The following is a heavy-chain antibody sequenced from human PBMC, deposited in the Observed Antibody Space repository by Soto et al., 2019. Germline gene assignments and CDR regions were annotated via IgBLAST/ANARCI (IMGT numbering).Heavy chain of an antibody. CDR3: ATSGLRFFKDFDY. D-gene: IGHD3-3*01. Sequence: GASVKVSCKASGYTFTSYYMHWVRQAPGQGLEWMGIINPSGGSTSYAQKFQGRVTMTRDTSTGTVYMELSSLRSEDTAVYYCATSGLRFFKDFDYWGQGTLVTVSS. CDR2: INPSGGST. CDR1: GYTFTSYY. V-gene: IGHV1-46*01. J-gene: IGHJ4*02.